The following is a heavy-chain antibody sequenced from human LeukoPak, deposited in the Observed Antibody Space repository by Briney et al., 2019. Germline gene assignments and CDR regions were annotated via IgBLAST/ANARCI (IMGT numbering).Heavy chain of an antibody. J-gene: IGHJ4*02. CDR1: GFTFSIYS. CDR2: ISGDSSYI. V-gene: IGHV3-21*01. D-gene: IGHD3-22*01. CDR3: ARSYYDGSGYYSPDY. Sequence: GGSLRLSCVASGFTFSIYSTNWVSQAPGKWMEWVSSISGDSSYIYYADSVKGRFTISRDNAKNSLYLKMNSLRAEDTAVYFCARSYYDGSGYYSPDYWGQGTLVTVSS.